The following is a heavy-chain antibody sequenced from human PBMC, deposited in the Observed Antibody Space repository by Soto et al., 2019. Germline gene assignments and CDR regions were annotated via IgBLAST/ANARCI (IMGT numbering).Heavy chain of an antibody. D-gene: IGHD5-12*01. V-gene: IGHV1-46*04. CDR1: GYTFTSYY. CDR3: ARGLATVDY. CDR2: INPSGGST. Sequence: QVQLVQSGAEVKKPGASVKISCKASGYTFTSYYIHWMRQASGQGLEWMAIINPSGGSTNYAQKLEGRVTVTRATSTSTVYLELSSLRSEDTAIYYCARGLATVDYWGQGTLVTVSS. J-gene: IGHJ4*02.